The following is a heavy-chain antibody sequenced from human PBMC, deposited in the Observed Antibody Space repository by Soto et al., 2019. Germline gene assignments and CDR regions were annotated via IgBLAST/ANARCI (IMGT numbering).Heavy chain of an antibody. CDR2: ISYDGSNK. V-gene: IGHV3-30-3*01. CDR1: GFTFSSYA. D-gene: IGHD3-16*02. CDR3: ARVNHYDYVWGTYRYVEHTGY. Sequence: QVQLVESGGGVVQPGRSLRLSCAASGFTFSSYAMHWVRQAPGKGLEWVAVISYDGSNKYYADSVKGRFTISRDNSENTLYLQMNSLRAADTAVYRSARVNHYDYVWGTYRYVEHTGYWGQGTLVTVSS. J-gene: IGHJ4*02.